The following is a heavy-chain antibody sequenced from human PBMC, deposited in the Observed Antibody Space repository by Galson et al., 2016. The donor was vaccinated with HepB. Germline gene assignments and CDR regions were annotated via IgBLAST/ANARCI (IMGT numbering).Heavy chain of an antibody. J-gene: IGHJ5*02. CDR2: IYYSGTT. V-gene: IGHV4-31*03. CDR3: ARSGHDSTSWYDK. CDR1: GGSISSGGYY. Sequence: TLSLTCTVSGGSISSGGYYWSWIRQHPGKGLEWIGFIYYSGTTYYNPSLKSRVIISVDTSKNQFSLKLSSVTAADTAVYYCARSGHDSTSWYDKWGQGTLGTVSS. D-gene: IGHD6-13*01.